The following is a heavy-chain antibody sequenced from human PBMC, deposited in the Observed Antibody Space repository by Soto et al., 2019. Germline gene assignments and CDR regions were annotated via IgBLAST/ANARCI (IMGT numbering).Heavy chain of an antibody. CDR1: GYTFTSYA. V-gene: IGHV1-3*01. CDR2: INAGNGNT. D-gene: IGHD6-13*01. Sequence: QVQLVQSGAEVKKPGASVKVSCKASGYTFTSYAMHWVRQAPGQRLEWMGWINAGNGNTKYSQKFQGRVTITRDTTASTAYMELSSLRSEDTAVYYCARGHSSKLLAPPYGMDVWGQGTTVTVSS. CDR3: ARGHSSKLLAPPYGMDV. J-gene: IGHJ6*02.